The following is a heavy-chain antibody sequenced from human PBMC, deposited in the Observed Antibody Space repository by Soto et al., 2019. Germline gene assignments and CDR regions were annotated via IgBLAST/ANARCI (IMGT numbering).Heavy chain of an antibody. CDR2: ISGSGGST. D-gene: IGHD2-8*02. Sequence: EVQLLESGGGLVQPGGSLRLSCAASGFTFSSYAMSWVRQAPGKGLEWVSAISGSGGSTYYADSVKGRFTISRDNSKNSLYLQMNSLRAEDTAVYHCATSSDTGFIFDFWGQGTLVTVSS. CDR3: ATSSDTGFIFDF. V-gene: IGHV3-23*01. J-gene: IGHJ4*02. CDR1: GFTFSSYA.